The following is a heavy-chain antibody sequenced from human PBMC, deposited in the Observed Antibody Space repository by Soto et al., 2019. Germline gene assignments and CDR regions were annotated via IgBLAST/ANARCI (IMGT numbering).Heavy chain of an antibody. CDR3: DKEGGCTGGTCYSRYFDY. CDR2: INHSGTT. D-gene: IGHD2-15*01. V-gene: IGHV4-34*01. Sequence: SETLSLTCAVFGGSFSDYYWTWIRQPPGKGLEWIGEINHSGTTSYNPSLKSRLTISVDTSNNQFSLKLSSVTAADTAVYYCDKEGGCTGGTCYSRYFDYWGQGTLVTVSS. CDR1: GGSFSDYY. J-gene: IGHJ4*02.